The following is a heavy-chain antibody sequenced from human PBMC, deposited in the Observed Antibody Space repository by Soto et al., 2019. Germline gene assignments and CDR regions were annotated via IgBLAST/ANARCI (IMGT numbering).Heavy chain of an antibody. CDR2: INAGNGYT. CDR1: GYTFTSYA. J-gene: IGHJ4*02. Sequence: GASVKVSCKASGYTFTSYAMHWGRQAPGQRLEWMGWINAGNGYTKYSQNFQGRVTITRDTSANTVYMELSSLTSEDTALYYCTRSAISPYGGLIGPFDYWGQGHLVTVSS. V-gene: IGHV1-3*01. CDR3: TRSAISPYGGLIGPFDY. D-gene: IGHD3-16*02.